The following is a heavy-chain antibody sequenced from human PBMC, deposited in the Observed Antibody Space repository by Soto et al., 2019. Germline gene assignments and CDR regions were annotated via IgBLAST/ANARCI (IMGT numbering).Heavy chain of an antibody. CDR3: ARGSVYHGSGDDN. Sequence: EVQLVESGGGLVQPGGSLRLSCAASGFSFSSFSMNWVRQAPGKGLEWVSYISRSSSTIYHADSVKGRFTISRDNVKNSLYLQMNSLRAEDTAVYYWARGSVYHGSGDDNWGQGILVTVSS. D-gene: IGHD3-10*01. CDR2: ISRSSSTI. CDR1: GFSFSSFS. J-gene: IGHJ4*02. V-gene: IGHV3-48*01.